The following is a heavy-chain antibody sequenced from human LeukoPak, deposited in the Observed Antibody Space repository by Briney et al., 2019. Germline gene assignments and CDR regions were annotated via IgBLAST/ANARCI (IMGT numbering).Heavy chain of an antibody. Sequence: GGSLILSCAASGVSFKTDGMHWFRQAPGEGLEWVAFIRHDGSLIYYSESAKGRFTISRDNSKNTLYLQMSSLTTDDKALYYCTRGDDYGSKARLPKFNWFDPWGQGSLVTVSS. D-gene: IGHD4-17*01. J-gene: IGHJ5*02. CDR1: GVSFKTDG. V-gene: IGHV3-30*02. CDR2: IRHDGSLI. CDR3: TRGDDYGSKARLPKFNWFDP.